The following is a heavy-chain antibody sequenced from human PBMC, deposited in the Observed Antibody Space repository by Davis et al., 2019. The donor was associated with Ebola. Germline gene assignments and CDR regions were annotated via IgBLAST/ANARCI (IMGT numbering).Heavy chain of an antibody. Sequence: HSQIPSLPRAISWVRLSSGGWNWIRPSPSRGLEWLGRTYYKSKWYNDYAVSVKSRLTINQDTSKNQFSLELNSVTPEDTAVYYCVRGWGRSGMGVWGQGTTVTVSS. CDR3: VRGWGRSGMGV. J-gene: IGHJ6*02. CDR1: WVRLSSGG. D-gene: IGHD4-23*01. CDR2: TYYKSKWYN. V-gene: IGHV6-1*01.